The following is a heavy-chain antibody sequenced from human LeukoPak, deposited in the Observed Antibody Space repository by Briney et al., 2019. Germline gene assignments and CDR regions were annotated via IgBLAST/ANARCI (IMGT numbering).Heavy chain of an antibody. CDR2: ISWNSGSI. V-gene: IGHV3-9*01. D-gene: IGHD2-2*01. Sequence: GRSLRLSCAASGFTFDDYAMHWVRQAPGKGLEWVSGISWNSGSIGYADSVKGRFTISRDNAKNSLYLQMNSLRAEDTAVYYCARGALNYCSSTSCYTYYYGMDVWGQGTTVTVSS. J-gene: IGHJ6*02. CDR3: ARGALNYCSSTSCYTYYYGMDV. CDR1: GFTFDDYA.